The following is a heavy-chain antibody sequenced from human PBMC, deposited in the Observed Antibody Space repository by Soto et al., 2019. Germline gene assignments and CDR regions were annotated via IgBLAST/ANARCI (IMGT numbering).Heavy chain of an antibody. CDR2: IYYSGST. V-gene: IGHV4-61*01. J-gene: IGHJ5*02. CDR3: AREWYPSGWFDH. Sequence: QVQLQESGPGLVKPSETLSLTCTVSGGSVSSGSYYWSWIRQPPGKGLEWIGYIYYSGSTNYNPSLKSRVTISVDTSKNQFSLKPSSVTAAETAVYYCAREWYPSGWFDHWGQGTLVNVSS. D-gene: IGHD2-15*01. CDR1: GGSVSSGSYY.